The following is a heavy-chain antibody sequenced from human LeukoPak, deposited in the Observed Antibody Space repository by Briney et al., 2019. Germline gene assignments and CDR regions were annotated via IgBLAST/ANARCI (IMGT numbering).Heavy chain of an antibody. D-gene: IGHD6-19*01. CDR3: ARVYSSGYYVPGY. CDR2: ISAYSGNT. J-gene: IGHJ4*02. CDR1: GYTFTSYG. Sequence: ASVKVSCKASGYTFTSYGISWVRQAPGQGLEWMGWISAYSGNTNYAQNLQGRVTLTTDTSTSTAYMELRSLKSDDTAVYYCARVYSSGYYVPGYWGQGTLVTVSS. V-gene: IGHV1-18*01.